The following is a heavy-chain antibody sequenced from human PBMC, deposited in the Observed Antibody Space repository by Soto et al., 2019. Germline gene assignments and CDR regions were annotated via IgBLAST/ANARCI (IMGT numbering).Heavy chain of an antibody. CDR1: GGSISSGDYY. D-gene: IGHD5-12*01. CDR2: IYFSGST. J-gene: IGHJ5*02. Sequence: SETLSLTCTVSGGSISSGDYYWSWIRQPPGKGLEWIGYIYFSGSTYYNPSLKSRVTISVETSKDQFSLKHISVTAADTAVYYGARAGLPGFDPWGQGTLVTVSS. V-gene: IGHV4-30-4*08. CDR3: ARAGLPGFDP.